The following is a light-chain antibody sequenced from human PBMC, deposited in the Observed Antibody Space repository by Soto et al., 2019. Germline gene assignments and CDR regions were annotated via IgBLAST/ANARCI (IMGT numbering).Light chain of an antibody. CDR2: GAS. CDR3: QQFGDWPS. CDR1: QGVSRK. V-gene: IGKV3-15*01. J-gene: IGKJ1*01. Sequence: DIVMTQSPATLSVAPGERVTFSCRASQGVSRKLAWYQHKPGQAPRLLISGASTGATGIPARFSGSGSGTEFTLTISSLQSEDCAIYYCQQFGDWPSFGLGTKVEI.